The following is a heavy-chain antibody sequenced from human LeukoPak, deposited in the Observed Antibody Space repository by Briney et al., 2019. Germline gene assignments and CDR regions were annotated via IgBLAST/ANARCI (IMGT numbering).Heavy chain of an antibody. CDR1: GGSISSYY. CDR3: ARGRDVWFGELWGFDP. D-gene: IGHD3-10*01. J-gene: IGHJ5*02. V-gene: IGHV4-59*12. CDR2: IYYSGST. Sequence: PSETLSLTCTVSGGSISSYYWSWIRQPPGKGLEWIGYIYYSGSTNYNPSLKSRVTISVDTSKNQFSLKLSSVTAADTAVYYCARGRDVWFGELWGFDPWGQGTLVTVSS.